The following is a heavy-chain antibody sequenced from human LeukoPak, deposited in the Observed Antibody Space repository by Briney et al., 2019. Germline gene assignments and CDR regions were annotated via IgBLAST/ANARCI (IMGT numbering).Heavy chain of an antibody. D-gene: IGHD6-13*01. CDR2: ISAYNGNT. V-gene: IGHV1-18*01. Sequence: ASVKVSCKASGYTFTSYGISWVRQAPGQGLEWMGWISAYNGNTNYAQKLQGRVTITTDTSTSTAYIELRSLRSDDTAVYYCARGTSSSWYPGGEYSYYMDGWGKGTTVTVSS. J-gene: IGHJ6*03. CDR1: GYTFTSYG. CDR3: ARGTSSSWYPGGEYSYYMDG.